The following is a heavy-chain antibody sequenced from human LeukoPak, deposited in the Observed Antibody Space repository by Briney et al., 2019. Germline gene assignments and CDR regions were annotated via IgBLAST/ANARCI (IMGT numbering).Heavy chain of an antibody. D-gene: IGHD2-21*02. Sequence: SETLSLTCTVSGGSISSYYWSWIRQPAGKGLEWIGRIYTSGSTNYNPSLKSRVSMSVDTSKNQCTLKLSSVTAADTAVYYCARGGDLHFDYWGQGTLVTVSS. CDR3: ARGGDLHFDY. J-gene: IGHJ4*02. V-gene: IGHV4-4*07. CDR1: GGSISSYY. CDR2: IYTSGST.